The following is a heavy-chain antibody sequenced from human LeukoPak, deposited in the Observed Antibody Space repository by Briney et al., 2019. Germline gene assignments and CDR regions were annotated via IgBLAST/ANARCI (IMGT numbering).Heavy chain of an antibody. CDR3: ARDRGTNYFGSGSPPGGGYFDY. Sequence: GGSLTLSCAASGFTFSDFAIHWVRQAPGKGLEWVAVISYDGSIKFFADSVKGRFTISRDNSKNTVYLQMNSLRAEDTAMYYCARDRGTNYFGSGSPPGGGYFDYWGQGILVTVSS. CDR2: ISYDGSIK. CDR1: GFTFSDFA. J-gene: IGHJ4*02. V-gene: IGHV3-30-3*01. D-gene: IGHD3-10*01.